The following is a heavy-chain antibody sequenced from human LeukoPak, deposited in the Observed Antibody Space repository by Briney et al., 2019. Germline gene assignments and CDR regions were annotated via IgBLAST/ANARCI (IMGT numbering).Heavy chain of an antibody. V-gene: IGHV3-20*04. CDR1: GFTFDDYG. CDR3: ARVESGKERWFGELLSAFDI. CDR2: INWNGGST. J-gene: IGHJ3*02. Sequence: RPGGSLRLSCAASGFTFDDYGMSWVRQAPGKGLEWVSGINWNGGSTGYADSVKGRFTISRDNAKNSLYLQMNSLRAEDTALYYCARVESGKERWFGELLSAFDIWGQGTMVTVSS. D-gene: IGHD3-10*01.